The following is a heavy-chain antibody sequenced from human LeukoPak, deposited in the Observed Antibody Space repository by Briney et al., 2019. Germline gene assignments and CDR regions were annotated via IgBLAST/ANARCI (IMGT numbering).Heavy chain of an antibody. Sequence: GGSLRLSCAASGFTFSSYAMSWVRQAPGKGLEWVSAISNSGDTPYYADSVKGRSTISRDNSKNTLYLQMNSLRAEDTAVYYCARFPCDGYSFPWCYFDYWGQGTLVTVSS. D-gene: IGHD5-24*01. CDR1: GFTFSSYA. J-gene: IGHJ4*02. CDR3: ARFPCDGYSFPWCYFDY. V-gene: IGHV3-23*01. CDR2: ISNSGDTP.